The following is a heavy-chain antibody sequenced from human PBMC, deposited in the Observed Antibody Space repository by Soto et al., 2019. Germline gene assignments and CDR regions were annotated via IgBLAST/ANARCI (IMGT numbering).Heavy chain of an antibody. CDR3: ARRPHSRTSNYYDSSGYDQD. D-gene: IGHD3-22*01. V-gene: IGHV4-59*08. J-gene: IGHJ4*02. Sequence: PETLSLRCTGSGGSIRPDYWIWIRLLPGKGLEWVGYIYYGGSTSYNPSLKSRITISLETSKSQISLRLSSVTAADTAVYYCARRPHSRTSNYYDSSGYDQDWGQGTLVTVS. CDR1: GGSIRPDY. CDR2: IYYGGST.